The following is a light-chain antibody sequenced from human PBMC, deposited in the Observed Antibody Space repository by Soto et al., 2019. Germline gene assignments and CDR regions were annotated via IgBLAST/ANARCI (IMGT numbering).Light chain of an antibody. J-gene: IGKJ1*01. V-gene: IGKV3-15*01. CDR3: QRYASSGT. CDR2: HAS. CDR1: QPIGTN. Sequence: EIALTQSPATLSLSPGMRATLSCRASQPIGTNFAGYQQNPGQAPMLLLYHASTMATAIPDSFSGSGTGTEFTLTSRRQEADAVAVYYWQRYASSGTFGQGTKVDIK.